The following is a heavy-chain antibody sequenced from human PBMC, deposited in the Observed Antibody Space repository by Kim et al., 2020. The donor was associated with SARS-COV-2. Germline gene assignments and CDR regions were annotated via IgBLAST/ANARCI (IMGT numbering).Heavy chain of an antibody. D-gene: IGHD3-3*01. V-gene: IGHV3-66*02. CDR3: ARDRITIFGVVIWAYGMDV. Sequence: GGSLRLSCAASGFTVSSNYMSWVRQAPGKGLEWVSVIYSGGSTYYADSVKGRFTISRDNSKNTLYLQMNSLRAEDTAVYYCARDRITIFGVVIWAYGMDVWGQGTPVTVSS. J-gene: IGHJ6*02. CDR2: IYSGGST. CDR1: GFTVSSNY.